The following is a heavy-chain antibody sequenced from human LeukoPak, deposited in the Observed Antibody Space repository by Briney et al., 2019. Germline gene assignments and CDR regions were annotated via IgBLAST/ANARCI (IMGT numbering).Heavy chain of an antibody. D-gene: IGHD1-1*01. J-gene: IGHJ4*02. Sequence: GGSLRLSCAASGFTFSSYEMHWVRQAPGKGLEWVSYISSSSSNIYYADSVKGRFTISRDNAKNSLYLQMNSLRVEDTAVYYCARCTTGRTFGSLREIKRSREIDYWGQGTLVTVSS. CDR2: ISSSSSNI. V-gene: IGHV3-48*03. CDR1: GFTFSSYE. CDR3: ARCTTGRTFGSLREIKRSREIDY.